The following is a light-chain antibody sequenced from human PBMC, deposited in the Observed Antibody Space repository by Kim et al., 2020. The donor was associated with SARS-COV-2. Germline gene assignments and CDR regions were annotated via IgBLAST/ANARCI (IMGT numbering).Light chain of an antibody. CDR2: DAS. CDR1: QDITNY. CDR3: QQFRT. Sequence: PSSLSASVVDRVTISCQASQDITNYLKWYQQKPGEAPKLLICDASNLETGVPSRFSGSGSGTDFTFTISSLQPEDIATYYCQQFRTFGQGTKLEI. V-gene: IGKV1-33*01. J-gene: IGKJ2*02.